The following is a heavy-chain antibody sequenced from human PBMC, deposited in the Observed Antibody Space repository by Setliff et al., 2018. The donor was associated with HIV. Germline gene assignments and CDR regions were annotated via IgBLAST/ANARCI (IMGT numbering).Heavy chain of an antibody. Sequence: GGSLRLSCAASGFTFSSYAMSWVRQAPGKGLEWISYISYISESGTTIFYADSVKGRFTISRDNGENSLYLQMNSLTVEDTAVYYCARGGDSSSSDHWGQGTLVTVSS. CDR1: GFTFSSYA. CDR2: ISESGTTI. V-gene: IGHV3-48*04. D-gene: IGHD6-19*01. CDR3: ARGGDSSSSDH. J-gene: IGHJ4*02.